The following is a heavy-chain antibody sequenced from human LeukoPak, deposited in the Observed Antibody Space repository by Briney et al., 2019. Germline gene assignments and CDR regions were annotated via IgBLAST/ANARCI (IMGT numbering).Heavy chain of an antibody. CDR1: GYIFSNYY. V-gene: IGHV1-2*02. CDR3: ARAVMVRGARPDY. J-gene: IGHJ4*02. CDR2: INPKSGGT. Sequence: ASVKVSCKASGYIFSNYYTYWVRQAPGQGLQWMGWINPKSGGTHYAQEFQGRVTMARDTSSNTAYMELSSLRSDDTAVYYCARAVMVRGARPDYWGQGTLVTVSS. D-gene: IGHD3-10*01.